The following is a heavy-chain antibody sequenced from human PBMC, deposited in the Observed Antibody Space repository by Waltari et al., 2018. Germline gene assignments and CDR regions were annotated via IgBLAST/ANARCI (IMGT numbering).Heavy chain of an antibody. CDR1: GGSISRPYY. V-gene: IGHV4-30-4*01. D-gene: IGHD5-12*01. J-gene: IGHJ4*02. CDR2: VYQSGST. CDR3: ARGGGGYDKYYFDL. Sequence: QVPLQESGPGPVKPSQTLTLPCNVSGGSISRPYYWSWIRQSPGTGLEWIGYVYQSGSTLYNPTLNNRVTMSVDRSKNQFSLRLTSLTAADTAVYFCARGGGGYDKYYFDLWGQGTLVTVSS.